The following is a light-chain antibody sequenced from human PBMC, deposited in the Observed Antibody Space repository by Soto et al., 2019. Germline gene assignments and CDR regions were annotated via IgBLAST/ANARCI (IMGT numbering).Light chain of an antibody. CDR2: KAS. CDR1: LKMESW. J-gene: IGKJ1*01. CDR3: QFYENYHGT. V-gene: IGKV1-5*03. Sequence: STLAASVGDRVSIPCRASLKMESWVAWFQQKPGKAPKLLIYKASTLEIGVPSRFSGSGSGTEFTLSISSLQPDDFATYYCQFYENYHGTFVQGT.